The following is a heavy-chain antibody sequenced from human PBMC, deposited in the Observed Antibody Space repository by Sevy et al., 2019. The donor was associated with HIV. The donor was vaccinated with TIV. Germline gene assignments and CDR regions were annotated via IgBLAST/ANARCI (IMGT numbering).Heavy chain of an antibody. CDR1: GFTFGDYT. CDR3: ASAGVVIEKDAFDF. J-gene: IGHJ3*01. D-gene: IGHD3-3*01. Sequence: GGSLRLSCTASGFTFGDYTMSWFRQAPGKGLEWVGFIRSETYGGTTEYAASVKGRFTISRDDSKSIAFLQMNSLKTEDTAVYYCASAGVVIEKDAFDFWGQGTMVTVSS. CDR2: IRSETYGGTT. V-gene: IGHV3-49*03.